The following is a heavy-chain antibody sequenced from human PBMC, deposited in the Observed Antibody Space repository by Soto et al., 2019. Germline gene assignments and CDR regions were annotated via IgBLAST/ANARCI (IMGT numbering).Heavy chain of an antibody. V-gene: IGHV3-21*01. CDR2: ISPGSSNI. CDR1: GFTFHTYS. D-gene: IGHD4-17*01. Sequence: EVQLVESGGGLVKPGGSLRLSCAVSGFTFHTYSMNWVRQAPGKGLEWVSSISPGSSNIYYAQSVKGRFTISRDNAKNSLSLQKNSLRAEDTAVYYCARARNDYGAWYYFDYWGQGTLVTVSS. CDR3: ARARNDYGAWYYFDY. J-gene: IGHJ4*02.